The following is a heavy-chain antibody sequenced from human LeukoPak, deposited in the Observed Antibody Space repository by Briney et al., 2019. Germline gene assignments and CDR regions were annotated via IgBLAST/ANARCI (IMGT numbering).Heavy chain of an antibody. CDR2: IYSGGGNTK. V-gene: IGHV3-33*03. CDR1: GLTFTNYG. J-gene: IGHJ2*01. D-gene: IGHD2-2*01. Sequence: PGGSLRLSCVASGLTFTNYGFHWVRQAPGKGLEWVAIIYSGGGNTKYYAESLKDRFTISRDDSEDTVYLQMNSLRVEGTAVYYCVVILVPGGVWHFDLWGRGTLVTVSS. CDR3: VVILVPGGVWHFDL.